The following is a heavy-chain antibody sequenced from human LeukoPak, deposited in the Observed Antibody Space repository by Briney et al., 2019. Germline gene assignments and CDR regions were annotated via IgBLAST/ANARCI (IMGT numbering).Heavy chain of an antibody. CDR3: ARGWLAETTVVTPYNY. CDR1: GGTFSSLD. Sequence: ASVKVSCKASGGTFSSLDISWVRQAPGQGLEWMGGITPMFGTAKHAQKFQGRVTITAVESMSTVYMELSSLRSEDTAIYYCARGWLAETTVVTPYNYWGQGTLVTVSS. D-gene: IGHD4-23*01. CDR2: ITPMFGTA. J-gene: IGHJ4*02. V-gene: IGHV1-69*13.